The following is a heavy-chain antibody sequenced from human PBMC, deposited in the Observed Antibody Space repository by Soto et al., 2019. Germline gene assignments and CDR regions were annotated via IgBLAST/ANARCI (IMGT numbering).Heavy chain of an antibody. Sequence: TGRVDSRAPGCTVSIYFMSWVRQPHRQGLEWMGWISAYNGNTNYAEKLQGRVTMTTDTSTSTAYMELRRLRSEDTAVYYCARDQGIAVDGRGDYYGMDVLCQGTTGPVS. V-gene: IGHV1-18*01. CDR2: ISAYNGNT. J-gene: IGHJ6*02. D-gene: IGHD6-19*01. CDR1: GCTVSIYF. CDR3: ARDQGIAVDGRGDYYGMDV.